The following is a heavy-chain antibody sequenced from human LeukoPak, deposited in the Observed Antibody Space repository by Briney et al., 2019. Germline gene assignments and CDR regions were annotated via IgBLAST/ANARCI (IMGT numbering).Heavy chain of an antibody. CDR1: GYTFTGYY. D-gene: IGHD1-14*01. Sequence: ASVKVSCKASGYTFTGYYMHWVRQAPGQGLEWMGWINPKSGGTNYLHKFQGRVTMTRDTSISTAYMGLSRLRSDDTAVYYCARATAENDYWGQGTLVTVSS. CDR3: ARATAENDY. V-gene: IGHV1-2*02. J-gene: IGHJ4*02. CDR2: INPKSGGT.